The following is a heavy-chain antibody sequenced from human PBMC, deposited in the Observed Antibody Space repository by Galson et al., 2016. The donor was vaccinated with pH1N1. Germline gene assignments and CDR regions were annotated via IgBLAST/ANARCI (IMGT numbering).Heavy chain of an antibody. Sequence: RLSCAASGFTFSSYEMNWVRQAPGKGLEWVSYISSSGSTIYYADSVKGRFTISRDNAKNSLYLQMNSLRAEDTAVYYCARERGRHIVVVTAALFDYWGQGTLVTVSS. V-gene: IGHV3-48*03. CDR1: GFTFSSYE. CDR2: ISSSGSTI. J-gene: IGHJ4*02. D-gene: IGHD2-21*02. CDR3: ARERGRHIVVVTAALFDY.